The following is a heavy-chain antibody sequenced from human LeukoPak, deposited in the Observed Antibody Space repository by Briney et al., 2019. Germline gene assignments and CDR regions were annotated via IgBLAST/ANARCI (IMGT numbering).Heavy chain of an antibody. CDR2: INHSGST. CDR3: ARGVGYCSSTSCRNWFDP. Sequence: PSETLSLTCAVYGGSFSGYYWSWIRQPPGKGLEWIGEINHSGSTNYNPSLKSRVTISVDTSKNQFSLKLSSVTAADTAVYYCARGVGYCSSTSCRNWFDPWGQGALVTVSS. J-gene: IGHJ5*02. CDR1: GGSFSGYY. V-gene: IGHV4-34*01. D-gene: IGHD2-2*01.